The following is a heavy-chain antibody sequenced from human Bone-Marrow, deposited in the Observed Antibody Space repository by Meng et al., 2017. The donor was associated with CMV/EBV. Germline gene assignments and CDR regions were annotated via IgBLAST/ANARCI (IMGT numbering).Heavy chain of an antibody. D-gene: IGHD1-26*01. J-gene: IGHJ4*02. V-gene: IGHV4-38-2*02. Sequence: SETLSLTCTVSGYSISSGYYWGWIRQPPGKGLEWIGSIYHSGSTDYNPSLKSRVTISVDTSKNQFSLKLSSVTAADTAVYYCARELAGATLYWGQGTLVTVSS. CDR2: IYHSGST. CDR1: GYSISSGYY. CDR3: ARELAGATLY.